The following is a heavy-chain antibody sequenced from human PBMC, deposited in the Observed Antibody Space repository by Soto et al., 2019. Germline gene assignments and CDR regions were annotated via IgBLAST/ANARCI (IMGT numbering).Heavy chain of an antibody. Sequence: GASVKVSCNASGGTFSSYAISWVRQAPGQGLEWMGGIIPIFGTANYAQKFQGRVTITADESTSTAYMELSSLRSEDTAVYYCARDPDVVIIKPNYYYGMDVWGQGTTVTVSS. D-gene: IGHD3-3*01. V-gene: IGHV1-69*13. J-gene: IGHJ6*02. CDR3: ARDPDVVIIKPNYYYGMDV. CDR1: GGTFSSYA. CDR2: IIPIFGTA.